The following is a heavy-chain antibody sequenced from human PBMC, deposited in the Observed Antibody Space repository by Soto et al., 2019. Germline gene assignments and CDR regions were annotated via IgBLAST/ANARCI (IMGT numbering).Heavy chain of an antibody. Sequence: QVQLVQSGAEVKKPGASVKVSCKASGYTFTSYYMHWVRQAPGQGLEWMEIINPSGGSTSYAQKFQGRGTMTRDTSTSTVYMELSSLRSEETAVYYCARDGTYYYDSSGSNPYYYYGMDVWGQGTTVTVSS. CDR2: INPSGGST. CDR1: GYTFTSYY. CDR3: ARDGTYYYDSSGSNPYYYYGMDV. V-gene: IGHV1-46*01. D-gene: IGHD3-22*01. J-gene: IGHJ6*02.